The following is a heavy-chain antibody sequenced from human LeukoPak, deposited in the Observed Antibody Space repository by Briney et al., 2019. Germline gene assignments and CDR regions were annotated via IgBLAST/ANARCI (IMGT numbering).Heavy chain of an antibody. J-gene: IGHJ4*02. D-gene: IGHD4-17*01. V-gene: IGHV3-21*01. CDR2: ISSGSGYI. CDR1: GFTFSTFP. Sequence: PGGSLRLSCAASGFTFSTFPMNWVRQAPGKGLEWVSSISSGSGYIYYADSVKGRFTISRANAKNSLYLQMNSLRAEDTAVYYCARGYGDYGKYYFDSWGQGTLVTVPS. CDR3: ARGYGDYGKYYFDS.